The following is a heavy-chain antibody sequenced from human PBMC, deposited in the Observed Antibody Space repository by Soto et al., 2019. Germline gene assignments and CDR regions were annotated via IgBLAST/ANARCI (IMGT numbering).Heavy chain of an antibody. CDR3: ARDAYSSSWTAPIRFSPVHPPHNWFDP. CDR2: ISYDGSNK. Sequence: GGSLRLSCAASGFTFSSYAMHWVRQAPGKGLEWVAVISYDGSNKYYADSVKGRFTISRDNSKNTLYLQMNSLRAEDTAVYYCARDAYSSSWTAPIRFSPVHPPHNWFDPWGQGTLVTVSS. CDR1: GFTFSSYA. D-gene: IGHD6-13*01. J-gene: IGHJ5*02. V-gene: IGHV3-30-3*01.